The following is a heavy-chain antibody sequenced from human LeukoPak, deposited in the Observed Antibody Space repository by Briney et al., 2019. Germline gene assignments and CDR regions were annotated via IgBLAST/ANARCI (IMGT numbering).Heavy chain of an antibody. D-gene: IGHD3-10*01. CDR2: INHSGST. V-gene: IGHV4-34*01. CDR1: GGSFSGYY. J-gene: IGHJ6*04. Sequence: SETLSLTCAVYGGSFSGYYWSWIRRPPGKGLEWIGEINHSGSTNYNPSLKSRVTISVDTSKNQFSLKLSSVTAADTAVYYCASVHYYGSGRPHYYYYYGMDVWGKGTTVTVSS. CDR3: ASVHYYGSGRPHYYYYYGMDV.